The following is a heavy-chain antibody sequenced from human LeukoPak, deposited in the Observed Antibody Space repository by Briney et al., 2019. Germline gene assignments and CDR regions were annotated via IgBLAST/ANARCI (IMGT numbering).Heavy chain of an antibody. V-gene: IGHV1-18*01. CDR2: ISAYNGNT. D-gene: IGHD1-26*01. CDR1: GYTFTSYG. J-gene: IGHJ4*02. Sequence: ASVKVSCKASGYTFTSYGISWVRQAPGPGLEWMGWISAYNGNTNYAQKLQGRVTMTTDTSTSTGYMELRSLRSDERAVYYCARVCSESYRYYFASWGQGTLVTVSS. CDR3: ARVCSESYRYYFAS.